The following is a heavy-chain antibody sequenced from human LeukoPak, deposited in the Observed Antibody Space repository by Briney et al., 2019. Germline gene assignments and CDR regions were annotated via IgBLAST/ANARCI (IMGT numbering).Heavy chain of an antibody. J-gene: IGHJ4*02. CDR1: GFTFSSYG. D-gene: IGHD2-2*02. CDR3: AKETDYTYDY. Sequence: PGGSLRLSCAASGFTFSSYGMHWVRQAPGKGLEWAAFIRYDGSNKYYADSVKGRFTISRGNSKNTLYLQMNSLRAEDTAVYYCAKETDYTYDYWGQGTLVTVSS. CDR2: IRYDGSNK. V-gene: IGHV3-30*02.